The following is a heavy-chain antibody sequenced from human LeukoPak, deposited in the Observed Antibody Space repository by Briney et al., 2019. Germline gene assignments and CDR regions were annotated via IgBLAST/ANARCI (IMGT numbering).Heavy chain of an antibody. Sequence: GESLKISCKGSGYSFTTYWIGRVRQMPRKGLEWMGIIYPGDSDTIYSPSFQGQVTISADKSISTAYLQWSSLKASDTAMYYCARHRVAFGGVIVLNQLDSWGQGTLVTVSS. D-gene: IGHD3-16*02. CDR2: IYPGDSDT. J-gene: IGHJ4*02. V-gene: IGHV5-51*01. CDR1: GYSFTTYW. CDR3: ARHRVAFGGVIVLNQLDS.